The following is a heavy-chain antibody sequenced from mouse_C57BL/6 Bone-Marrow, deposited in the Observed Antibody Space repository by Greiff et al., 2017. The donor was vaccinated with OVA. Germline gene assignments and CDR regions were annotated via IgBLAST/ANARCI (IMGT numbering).Heavy chain of an antibody. CDR2: IYPRSGNT. V-gene: IGHV1-81*01. CDR3: ARRDYYYGSRYRGYFDV. Sequence: VQLQESGAELARPGASVKLSCKASGYTFTSYGISWVKQRTGQGLEWIGEIYPRSGNTYYNEKFKGKATLTADKSSSTAYMELRSLTSEDSAVYFCARRDYYYGSRYRGYFDVWGAGTTVTVSS. CDR1: GYTFTSYG. J-gene: IGHJ1*01. D-gene: IGHD1-1*01.